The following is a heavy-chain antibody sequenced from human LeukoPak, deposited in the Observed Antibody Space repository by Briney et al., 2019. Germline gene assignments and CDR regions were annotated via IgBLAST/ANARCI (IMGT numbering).Heavy chain of an antibody. V-gene: IGHV1-8*02. Sequence: ASVKVSCKASGYTFTDHYIHWVRQATGRGLEWMGWMNPNSGNTGYAQKFQGRVTMTRNTSISTAYMELSSLRSEDTAVYYCAREPVQDTAGWSDYWGQGTLVTVSS. J-gene: IGHJ4*02. CDR3: AREPVQDTAGWSDY. CDR2: MNPNSGNT. D-gene: IGHD5-18*01. CDR1: GYTFTDHY.